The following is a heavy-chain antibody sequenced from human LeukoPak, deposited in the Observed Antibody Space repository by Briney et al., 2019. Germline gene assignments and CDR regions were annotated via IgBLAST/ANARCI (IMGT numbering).Heavy chain of an antibody. J-gene: IGHJ4*02. Sequence: ATVKVSCKASGYTFTDYYMHWVRQAPGQGFEWMGWINPNDGDTNYAQKVQGRGTMTRDTSISKAHLVVSRLLSDDTAVYYCARDNFLYCSSSTCLFDYWGQGTLVTVSS. CDR2: INPNDGDT. V-gene: IGHV1-2*02. D-gene: IGHD2-2*01. CDR1: GYTFTDYY. CDR3: ARDNFLYCSSSTCLFDY.